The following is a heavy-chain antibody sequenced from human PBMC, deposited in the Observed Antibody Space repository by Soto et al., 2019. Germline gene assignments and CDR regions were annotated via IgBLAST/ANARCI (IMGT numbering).Heavy chain of an antibody. V-gene: IGHV1-69*06. Sequence: QVQLVQSGAEVKKPGSSVKVSCKASGGTFSSYAISWVRQAPGQGLEWMGGIIPIFGTANYAQKFQGRVTITADKSTSTAYMELSSLRSEDTAVYYCARGGRVAARPQDQLWVDYWGQGTRVTVSS. CDR2: IIPIFGTA. CDR1: GGTFSSYA. CDR3: ARGGRVAARPQDQLWVDY. J-gene: IGHJ4*02. D-gene: IGHD6-6*01.